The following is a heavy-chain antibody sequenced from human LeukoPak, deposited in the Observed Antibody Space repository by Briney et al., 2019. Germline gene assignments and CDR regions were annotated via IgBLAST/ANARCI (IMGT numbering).Heavy chain of an antibody. D-gene: IGHD2/OR15-2a*01. J-gene: IGHJ4*02. V-gene: IGHV3-74*01. CDR3: VSFYETY. Sequence: GGSLRLSCAASGNYWMHRVRQAPGKGLVWVSHINSDGSWTSYADSVKGRFTISKDNAKNTVYLQVNNLRAEDTAVYYCVSFYETYWGRGTLVTVSS. CDR1: GNYW. CDR2: INSDGSWT.